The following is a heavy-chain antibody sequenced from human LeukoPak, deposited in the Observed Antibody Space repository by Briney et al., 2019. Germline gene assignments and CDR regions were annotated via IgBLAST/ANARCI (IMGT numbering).Heavy chain of an antibody. CDR1: GFTFSSYG. D-gene: IGHD3-22*01. V-gene: IGHV3-23*01. Sequence: GGSLRLSCAASGFTFSSYGMSWVRQAPGKGLEWVSGISGSGGSKYYADSVKGRFTISRDNSKNTLYLQMNSLKSEDTAVYYCTTELDIRPNHYWGQGTLVTVSS. J-gene: IGHJ4*02. CDR3: TTELDIRPNHY. CDR2: ISGSGGSK.